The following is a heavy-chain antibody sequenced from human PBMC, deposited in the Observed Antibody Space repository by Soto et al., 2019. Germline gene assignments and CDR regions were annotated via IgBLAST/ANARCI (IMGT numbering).Heavy chain of an antibody. D-gene: IGHD2-15*01. V-gene: IGHV3-7*04. CDR2: IRQDGSQK. Sequence: AQLVESGGGLVQPGGSLRLSCAASGFTFTNYWMSWVRQAPGKGLEWVATIRQDGSQKHYVDSVKGRFTISRDNAKNSLYLQMSSLRADDTAVYYCARGCSARNCPYYFDYWGQGTQATVSS. CDR3: ARGCSARNCPYYFDY. J-gene: IGHJ4*02. CDR1: GFTFTNYW.